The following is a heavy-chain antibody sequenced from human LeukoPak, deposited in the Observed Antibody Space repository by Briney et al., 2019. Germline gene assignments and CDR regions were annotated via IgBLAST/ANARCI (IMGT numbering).Heavy chain of an antibody. CDR2: IYYSGST. CDR3: ARIGIYYCGMDV. V-gene: IGHV4-59*08. Sequence: SETLSLTCTVSGGSISSYYWSWIRQPPGKGLEWIGYIYYSGSTNYNPSLKSRVTISVDTSKNQFSLKLSSVTAADTAVYYCARIGIYYCGMDVWGQGTTVTVSS. J-gene: IGHJ6*02. CDR1: GGSISSYY.